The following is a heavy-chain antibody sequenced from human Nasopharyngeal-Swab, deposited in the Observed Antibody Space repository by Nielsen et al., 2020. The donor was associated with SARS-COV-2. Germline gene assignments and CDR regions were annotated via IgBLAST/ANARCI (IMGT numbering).Heavy chain of an antibody. CDR1: GFTFSSFW. D-gene: IGHD1-26*01. Sequence: GSLRLSCVASGFTFSSFWMHWVRQVPGKGLVWISRISGDGSSTSYADSVKGRLTISRDNAKNTLYLQINTLTGEDTAVHHCARGSGPHGSWDYWGQGTLVTVSS. CDR3: ARGSGPHGSWDY. J-gene: IGHJ4*02. CDR2: ISGDGSST. V-gene: IGHV3-74*01.